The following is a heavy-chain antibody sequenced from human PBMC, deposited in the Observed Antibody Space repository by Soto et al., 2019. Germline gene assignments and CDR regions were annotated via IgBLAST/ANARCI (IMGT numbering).Heavy chain of an antibody. Sequence: EVQLVESGGGLVQPGGSLRLSCVASGFTFSDCWMHWVRQDPVRGLVWVSRVDGGGIYTDYADSVKGRFTISRDNAKNTLYLQMNSLRVEDTAVYYCARGVPGDGIDHWGQGTLVTVSS. D-gene: IGHD1-1*01. CDR1: GFTFSDCW. V-gene: IGHV3-74*01. J-gene: IGHJ4*02. CDR2: VDGGGIYT. CDR3: ARGVPGDGIDH.